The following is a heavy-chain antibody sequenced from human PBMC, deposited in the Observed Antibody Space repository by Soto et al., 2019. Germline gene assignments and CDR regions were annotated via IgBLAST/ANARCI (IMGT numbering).Heavy chain of an antibody. V-gene: IGHV3-43*01. CDR3: ARSFDYYYGREV. CDR1: GFTFDDYT. J-gene: IGHJ6*02. Sequence: GGSLRLSCAASGFTFDDYTMHWVRQAPGKGLEWVSLISWDGGSTYYADSVKGRFTISRDNSKNSLYLQMNSLRTEDTALYYWARSFDYYYGREVGGQGTTVTVSS. CDR2: ISWDGGST. D-gene: IGHD3-9*01.